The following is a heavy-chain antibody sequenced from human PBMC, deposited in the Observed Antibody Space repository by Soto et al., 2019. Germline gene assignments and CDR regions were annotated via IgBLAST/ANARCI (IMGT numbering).Heavy chain of an antibody. Sequence: GGSLRLSCAASGFTFSSYSMNWVRQAPGKGLEWVSSISSSSSYIYYADSVKGRFTISRDNAKNSLYLQMNSLRAEDTAVYYFSRFRLGYDVLYFWSQGTMVSGS. V-gene: IGHV3-21*01. CDR1: GFTFSSYS. D-gene: IGHD2-15*01. J-gene: IGHJ3*01. CDR3: SRFRLGYDVLYF. CDR2: ISSSSSYI.